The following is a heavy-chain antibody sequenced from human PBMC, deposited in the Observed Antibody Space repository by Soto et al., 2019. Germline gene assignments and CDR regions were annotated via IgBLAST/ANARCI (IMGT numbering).Heavy chain of an antibody. D-gene: IGHD3-3*01. CDR2: IFSNDEK. CDR1: GFSLSNARMG. J-gene: IGHJ6*02. CDR3: ARIQQNYDFWSGTYYYYGMDV. Sequence: SGPTLVNPTETLTLTCTVSGFSLSNARMGVSWIRQPPGKALEWLAHIFSNDEKSYSTSLKSRLTISKDTSKSQVVLTMTNMDPVDTATYYCARIQQNYDFWSGTYYYYGMDVWGQGTTVTVPS. V-gene: IGHV2-26*01.